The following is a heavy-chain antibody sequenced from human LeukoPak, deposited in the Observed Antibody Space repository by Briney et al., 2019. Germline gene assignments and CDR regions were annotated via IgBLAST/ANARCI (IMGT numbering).Heavy chain of an antibody. CDR1: GFTFSSYG. D-gene: IGHD4-11*01. Sequence: PGGSLRLSCAASGFTFSSYGMHWVRQAPGKGLEWVAVIWYDGSNKYYADSVKGRFTISRDNSKNTLYLQMNNLRAEDTAVYYCARDWGSVTLDYWGQGTLVTVSS. V-gene: IGHV3-33*01. CDR2: IWYDGSNK. J-gene: IGHJ4*02. CDR3: ARDWGSVTLDY.